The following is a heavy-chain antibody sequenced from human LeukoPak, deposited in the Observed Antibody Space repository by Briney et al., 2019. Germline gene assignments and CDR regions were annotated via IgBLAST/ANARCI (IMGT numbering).Heavy chain of an antibody. D-gene: IGHD5-12*01. CDR3: AHSLRYSRYDPNDAFDI. V-gene: IGHV2-5*02. CDR1: GFSLSTSGVG. Sequence: SGPTLVNPTQTLTLTCTFSGFSLSTSGVGVGWIRQPPGKALEWLALIYWDDDKRYSPSLKSRLTITKDTSKNQVVLTMTNMDPVDTATYYCAHSLRYSRYDPNDAFDIWGQGTMVTVSS. CDR2: IYWDDDK. J-gene: IGHJ3*02.